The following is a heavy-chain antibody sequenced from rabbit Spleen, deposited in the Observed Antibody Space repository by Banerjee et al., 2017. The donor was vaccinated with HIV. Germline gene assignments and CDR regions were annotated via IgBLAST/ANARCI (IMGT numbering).Heavy chain of an antibody. D-gene: IGHD2-1*01. Sequence: QEQLEESGGGLVKPEGSLTLTCKASGFSFSDRDVMCWVRQAPGKGLEWIACIYADSSGSTYYASWAKGRFTISKTSSTTVTLEMTSLTAADTATYFCARGSAAMTMVITGYYLNLWGPGTLVTVS. V-gene: IGHV1S45*01. J-gene: IGHJ4*01. CDR3: ARGSAAMTMVITGYYLNL. CDR2: IYADSSGST. CDR1: GFSFSDRDV.